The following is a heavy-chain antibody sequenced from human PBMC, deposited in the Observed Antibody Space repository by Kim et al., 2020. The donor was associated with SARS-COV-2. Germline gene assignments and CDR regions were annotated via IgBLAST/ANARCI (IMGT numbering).Heavy chain of an antibody. CDR1: GFTFSSYE. CDR2: ISSSGSTI. CDR3: ARSAMEFEKDYYDSSGYYYYFDY. Sequence: GGSLRLSCAASGFTFSSYEMNWVRQAPGKGLEWVSYISSSGSTIYYADSVKGRFTISGDNTKNSLYLQMNSLRAEDTAVYYCARSAMEFEKDYYDSSGYYYYFDYWGQGTLVTVSS. D-gene: IGHD3-22*01. J-gene: IGHJ4*02. V-gene: IGHV3-48*03.